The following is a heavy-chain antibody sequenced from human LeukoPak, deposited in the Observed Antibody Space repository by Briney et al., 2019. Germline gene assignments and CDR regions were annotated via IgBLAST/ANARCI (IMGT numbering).Heavy chain of an antibody. Sequence: GGSLRLSCAASGFTVSSNYMSWVRQAPVKGLEWVSVIYSGGSTYYADSVKGRFTISRDNSKNTLYLQMNSLRAEDTAVYYCASLPGEYTAMVDHWGQGTLVTVSS. J-gene: IGHJ4*02. D-gene: IGHD5-18*01. CDR2: IYSGGST. CDR3: ASLPGEYTAMVDH. CDR1: GFTVSSNY. V-gene: IGHV3-66*01.